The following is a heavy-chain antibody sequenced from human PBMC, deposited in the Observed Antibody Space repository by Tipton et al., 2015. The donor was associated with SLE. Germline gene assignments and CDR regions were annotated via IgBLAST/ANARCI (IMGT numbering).Heavy chain of an antibody. CDR1: GGSISSYY. Sequence: TLSLTCTVSGGSISSYYWSWIRQPPGKGLVWIGYIYTSGSTNYNPSLKSRVTISVDTSKNQFSLKLSSVTAAGTAVYYCARDGAMIVPRGSFDIWGQGTMVTVSS. CDR3: ARDGAMIVPRGSFDI. J-gene: IGHJ3*02. D-gene: IGHD3-22*01. V-gene: IGHV4-4*08. CDR2: IYTSGST.